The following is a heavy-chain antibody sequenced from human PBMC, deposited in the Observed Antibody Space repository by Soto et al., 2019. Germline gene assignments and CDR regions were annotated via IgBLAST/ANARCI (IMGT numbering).Heavy chain of an antibody. J-gene: IGHJ4*02. CDR1: GVSLSTSGVG. CDR3: AHRRVRDLYFDY. Sequence: QITLKETGPTLVKPTQTLTLTCSFSGVSLSTSGVGVGWIRQPPGKALEWLALIYWDDDKRYNTSLMSRLAVTRDTSKDQVVLTLTDMAPVDTATYYCAHRRVRDLYFDYWGQGTPVTVSS. D-gene: IGHD2-21*02. V-gene: IGHV2-5*02. CDR2: IYWDDDK.